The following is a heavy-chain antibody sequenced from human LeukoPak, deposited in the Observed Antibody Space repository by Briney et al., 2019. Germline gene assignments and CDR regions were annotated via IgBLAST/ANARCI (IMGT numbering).Heavy chain of an antibody. CDR1: GFTFSDYY. J-gene: IGHJ6*02. V-gene: IGHV3-11*01. Sequence: GGSLRLSCAASGFTFSDYYMSWIRQAPGKGLEWVSYISSSGSTIYYADSVKGRFTISRDNAKNSLYLKMTSLRAEDTAVYYCARRVVVPAARGYYYYGMDVWGQGTTVTVSS. D-gene: IGHD2-2*01. CDR3: ARRVVVPAARGYYYYGMDV. CDR2: ISSSGSTI.